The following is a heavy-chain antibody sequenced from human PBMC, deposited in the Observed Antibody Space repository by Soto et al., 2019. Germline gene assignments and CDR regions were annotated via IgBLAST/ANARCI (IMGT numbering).Heavy chain of an antibody. Sequence: EVQLVESGGGLVQPGGSLRLSCAASGFTFSSYSMNWVRQAPGKGLEWVSYISSSSSTIYYADSVKGRFTISRDNAKNSLYMQMNSLRDEDTAVYYSARVTGYHLDYWGQGTLVTVSS. V-gene: IGHV3-48*02. D-gene: IGHD3-9*01. CDR3: ARVTGYHLDY. CDR2: ISSSSSTI. J-gene: IGHJ4*02. CDR1: GFTFSSYS.